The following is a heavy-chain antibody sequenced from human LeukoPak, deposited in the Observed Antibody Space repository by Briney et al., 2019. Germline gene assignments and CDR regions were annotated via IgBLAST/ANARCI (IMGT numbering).Heavy chain of an antibody. J-gene: IGHJ3*02. CDR1: GGSFSPYF. Sequence: PSETLSLTCTVSGGSFSPYFWSWIRQPPGKALEGIGYIYYSGSTNYNPSLKSRVTISLDTSKNQLSLELTSVTAADTAIYYCARTNAFDIWGQGTMVTVSS. V-gene: IGHV4-59*01. CDR2: IYYSGST. CDR3: ARTNAFDI.